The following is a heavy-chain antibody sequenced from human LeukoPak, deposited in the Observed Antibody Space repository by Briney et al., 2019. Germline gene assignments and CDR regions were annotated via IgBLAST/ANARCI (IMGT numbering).Heavy chain of an antibody. CDR1: GFTFNSYA. Sequence: GGSLRLSCAASGFTFNSYALHWVSQAPGKGLEWVAVISYDGSNNYYGESVKGRFTISRDNSKNMVYLQMNSLRPEDTAVYYCARGEDGFWSGYVEHWGQGTLVTVSS. D-gene: IGHD3-3*01. V-gene: IGHV3-30*04. CDR3: ARGEDGFWSGYVEH. J-gene: IGHJ1*01. CDR2: ISYDGSNN.